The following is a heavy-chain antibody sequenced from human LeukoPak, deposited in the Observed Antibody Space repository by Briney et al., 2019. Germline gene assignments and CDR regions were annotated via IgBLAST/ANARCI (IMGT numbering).Heavy chain of an antibody. D-gene: IGHD4-11*01. CDR3: ARDGGTTSNPSHDTFAI. J-gene: IGHJ3*02. Sequence: ASATLSLTCTVSGGSISSGANYWSWIRQPPGRGLEWIGYISHSESAYYSPSLESRLTISVDRSKNQFSLKLKSVTAADTAIYYCARDGGTTSNPSHDTFAIWGQGTMVAVSS. CDR2: ISHSESA. CDR1: GGSISSGANY. V-gene: IGHV4-30-2*01.